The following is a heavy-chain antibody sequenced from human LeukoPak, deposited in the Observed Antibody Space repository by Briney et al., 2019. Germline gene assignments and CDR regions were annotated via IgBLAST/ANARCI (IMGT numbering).Heavy chain of an antibody. CDR1: GFTFSSYA. D-gene: IGHD3-16*01. CDR3: ASYAHDAFDI. CDR2: ISYDGSNK. J-gene: IGHJ3*02. V-gene: IGHV3-30*04. Sequence: GGSLRLSCAASGFTFSSYAMHWVRQAPGKGLEWVAVISYDGSNKYYADSVKGRFTISRDNSKNTLYLQMNSLRAEDTAVYYCASYAHDAFDIWGQGTMVTVSS.